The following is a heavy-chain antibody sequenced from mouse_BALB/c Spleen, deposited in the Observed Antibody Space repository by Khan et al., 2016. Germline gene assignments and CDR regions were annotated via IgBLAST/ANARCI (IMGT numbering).Heavy chain of an antibody. J-gene: IGHJ3*01. Sequence: VQLQQSGPELVKPGASVKMSCKASGYTFSRYVMHWVKQKPGQGLEWIGYIDPDNDGTKYNEKFKGKATLTSDKSSNTAYMDLSSLTSEDSAVYCCVRPFGDCFACWSQGTLVTVSA. CDR3: VRPFGDCFAC. V-gene: IGHV1S136*01. CDR1: GYTFSRYV. CDR2: IDPDNDGT.